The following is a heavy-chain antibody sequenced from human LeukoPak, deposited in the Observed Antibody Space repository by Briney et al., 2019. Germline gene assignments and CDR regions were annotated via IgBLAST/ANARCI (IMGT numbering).Heavy chain of an antibody. CDR2: IISSGGST. Sequence: GGSLRLSCAASGFTFTTYAMSWVRQAPGKGLEWVSGIISSGGSTYYADSVKGRFAISRDNSKNTLYLQMNSLRAEDTAVYYCAKDFLGSYYYYMDVWSKGTTVTVSS. V-gene: IGHV3-23*01. CDR1: GFTFTTYA. J-gene: IGHJ6*03. D-gene: IGHD1-26*01. CDR3: AKDFLGSYYYYMDV.